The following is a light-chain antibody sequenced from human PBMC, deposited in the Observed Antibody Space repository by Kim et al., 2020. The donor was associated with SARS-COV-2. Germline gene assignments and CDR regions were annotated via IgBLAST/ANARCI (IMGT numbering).Light chain of an antibody. CDR3: QSYNSSNVI. J-gene: IGLJ2*01. CDR2: EDD. V-gene: IGLV6-57*04. CDR1: SGSIDDNY. Sequence: NFMLTQPHSVSESPGKTVTISCTRSSGSIDDNYVQWYQQRPGGVPTTVIYEDDQTPSGVSDRFSGSIDNSSNSASLTISGLKTEDEADYYCQSYNSSNVIFGGGTKVTVL.